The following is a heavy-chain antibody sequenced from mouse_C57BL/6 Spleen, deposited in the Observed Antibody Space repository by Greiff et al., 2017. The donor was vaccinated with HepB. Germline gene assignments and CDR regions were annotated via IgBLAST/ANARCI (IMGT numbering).Heavy chain of an antibody. CDR3: ASCYDGYYAWFAY. D-gene: IGHD2-3*01. V-gene: IGHV1-19*01. J-gene: IGHJ3*01. CDR1: GYTFTDYY. Sequence: EVQLQQSGPVLVKPGASVKVSCKASGYTFTDYYMNWVKQSHGKSLEWIGVINPYNGGTSYNQKFKGKATLTVDKSSSTAYMELNSLTSEDSAVYYCASCYDGYYAWFAYWGQGTLVTVSA. CDR2: INPYNGGT.